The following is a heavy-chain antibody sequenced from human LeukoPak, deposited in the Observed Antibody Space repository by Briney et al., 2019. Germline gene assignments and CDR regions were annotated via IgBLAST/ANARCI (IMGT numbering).Heavy chain of an antibody. Sequence: SETLSLTCTVSGYSISSGYYWGWIRQPPGKGLEWIGSIYHSGSTYYNPSLKRRVTISVDTSKNQFSLKLSSVTAADTAVYYCARVPYSAVGATVYYFDYWGQGTLVTVSS. CDR2: IYHSGST. CDR1: GYSISSGYY. J-gene: IGHJ4*02. CDR3: ARVPYSAVGATVYYFDY. D-gene: IGHD1-26*01. V-gene: IGHV4-38-2*02.